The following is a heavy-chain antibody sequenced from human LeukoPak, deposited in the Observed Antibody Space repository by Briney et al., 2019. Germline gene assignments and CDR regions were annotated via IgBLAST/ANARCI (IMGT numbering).Heavy chain of an antibody. CDR1: GCTFTAYY. V-gene: IGHV1-2*02. D-gene: IGHD3-22*01. CDR3: ARQTYYYDSSGYYISDY. J-gene: IGHJ4*02. Sequence: PVASVKVSCKASGCTFTAYYMHWVRQAPGQGLEWMGWLNPNSGGTKYAQKFQGRVTMTRDTSTSTAYMELSSLNSDDTAVYYCARQTYYYDSSGYYISDYWGQGTLVTVSS. CDR2: LNPNSGGT.